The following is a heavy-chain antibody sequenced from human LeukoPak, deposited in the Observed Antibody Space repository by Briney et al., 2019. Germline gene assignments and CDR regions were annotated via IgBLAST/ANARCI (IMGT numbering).Heavy chain of an antibody. Sequence: PGGSLRLSCAASGFTFSNYWMHWVRQVPGKGLVWVSRIKVDGSMTDYADSVKGRFTISRDNDKNTLYLRMVSLRAEDTAVYYCARVSSGEQWLAFDYWGQGTLVTVFS. CDR1: GFTFSNYW. CDR3: ARVSSGEQWLAFDY. CDR2: IKVDGSMT. J-gene: IGHJ4*02. V-gene: IGHV3-74*01. D-gene: IGHD6-19*01.